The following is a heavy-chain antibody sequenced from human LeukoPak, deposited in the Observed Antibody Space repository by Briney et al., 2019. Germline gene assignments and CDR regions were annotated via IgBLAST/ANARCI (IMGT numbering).Heavy chain of an antibody. CDR1: GYSFTNYW. V-gene: IGHV5-51*01. Sequence: GESLKISCKGSGYSFTNYWIGWVRQMPGKSLEWMGIIYPGDSDTRYSPSFQGQVTISADKSISTAYLQWSSLKASDTAMYYCARLSVAATNYFDYWGQGTLVTVSS. J-gene: IGHJ4*02. CDR2: IYPGDSDT. CDR3: ARLSVAATNYFDY. D-gene: IGHD2-15*01.